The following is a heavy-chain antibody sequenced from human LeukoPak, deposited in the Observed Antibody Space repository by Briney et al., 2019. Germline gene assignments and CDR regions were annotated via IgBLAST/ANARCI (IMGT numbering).Heavy chain of an antibody. CDR3: ATLYGSDVYYFDY. Sequence: ASVKVSCKASGYTFTSYVIHWVRQAPGQRLEWMGWINAGNGNTKYSQEFQDRVTITRDTSASTVYMELSSLRSEDTAVYYCATLYGSDVYYFDYWGQGTLVTVSS. J-gene: IGHJ4*02. V-gene: IGHV1-3*03. D-gene: IGHD3-10*01. CDR1: GYTFTSYV. CDR2: INAGNGNT.